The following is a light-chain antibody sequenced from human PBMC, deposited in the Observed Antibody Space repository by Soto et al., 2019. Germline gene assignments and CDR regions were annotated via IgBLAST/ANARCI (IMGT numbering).Light chain of an antibody. J-gene: IGKJ2*01. Sequence: DIQMTQSPSSLSASVGDRVTITCRASQTINKYLNWYQQKPGKAPKVLIYAASNLQSGVPSRFSGSGSGTDFTLTISSLQPEDFATYYCQQSYSVPHTFGQGTKLEIK. V-gene: IGKV1-39*01. CDR2: AAS. CDR3: QQSYSVPHT. CDR1: QTINKY.